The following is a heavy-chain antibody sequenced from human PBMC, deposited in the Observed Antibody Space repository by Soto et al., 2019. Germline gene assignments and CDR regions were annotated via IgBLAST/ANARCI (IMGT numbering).Heavy chain of an antibody. D-gene: IGHD2-15*01. V-gene: IGHV1-3*01. J-gene: IGHJ6*02. CDR2: INAGNGNT. CDR1: GYTFTNYA. CDR3: ARDTVVVVAATLMDV. Sequence: ASVKVSCKASGYTFTNYAMHWVRQAPGQRLEWMGWINAGNGNTKYSQKFQGRVTITRDKSTSTAYMELSSLRSEDTAVYYCARDTVVVVAATLMDVWGQGTTVTVSS.